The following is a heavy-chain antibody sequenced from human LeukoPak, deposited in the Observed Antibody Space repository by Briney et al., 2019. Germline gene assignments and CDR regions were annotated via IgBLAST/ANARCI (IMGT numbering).Heavy chain of an antibody. V-gene: IGHV1-3*01. CDR1: GYTFTSYA. CDR2: INAGNGNT. Sequence: ASVKVYCKASGYTFTSYAMHWVRQAPGQRLEWTGWINAGNGNTKYSQKFQGRVTITRDTSASTAYMELSSLRSEDTAVYYCARVKDGDYTLSNWGQGTLVTVSS. CDR3: ARVKDGDYTLSN. J-gene: IGHJ4*02. D-gene: IGHD4-17*01.